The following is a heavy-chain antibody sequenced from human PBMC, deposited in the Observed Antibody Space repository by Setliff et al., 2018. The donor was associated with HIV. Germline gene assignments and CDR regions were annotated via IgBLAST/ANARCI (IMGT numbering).Heavy chain of an antibody. Sequence: SETLSLTCTVSGGSISSSSYYWGWIRQPPGKGPEWIGSLYYRGTTYYNPSLKSRVTMSVDTSKNQFSLKLSSVTAADTAIYYCARRIYGNNPYFDYWSQGTLVTVSS. D-gene: IGHD4-17*01. CDR3: ARRIYGNNPYFDY. CDR1: GGSISSSSYY. CDR2: LYYRGTT. J-gene: IGHJ4*02. V-gene: IGHV4-39*07.